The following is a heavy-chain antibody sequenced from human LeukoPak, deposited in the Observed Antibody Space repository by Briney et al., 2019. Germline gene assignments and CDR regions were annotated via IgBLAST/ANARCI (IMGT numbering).Heavy chain of an antibody. CDR2: IFPGDSDT. J-gene: IGHJ6*02. D-gene: IGHD2-2*01. V-gene: IGHV5-51*01. CDR1: GYTFTNYW. Sequence: PGESLKISCKGSGYTFTNYWIGWVRQMPGKGLEWMGIIFPGDSDTRYSPSFQGQVTISVDKSISTAYLQWSSLKASDTAIYYCARHHCTSTSCCPYYYYAMEVWGPGTKVTVSS. CDR3: ARHHCTSTSCCPYYYYAMEV.